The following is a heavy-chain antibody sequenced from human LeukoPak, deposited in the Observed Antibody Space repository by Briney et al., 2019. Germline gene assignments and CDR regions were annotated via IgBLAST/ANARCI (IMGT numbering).Heavy chain of an antibody. V-gene: IGHV4-39*07. CDR1: GGSISSSSYY. D-gene: IGHD2-15*01. J-gene: IGHJ4*02. Sequence: SETLSLTCTVSGGSISSSSYYWGWIRQPPGKGLEWIGSIYYSGSTYYNPSLKSRVTISVDTSKNQFSLKLSSVTAADTAVYYCAVEEAGSFVYWGQGTQVTVSS. CDR3: AVEEAGSFVY. CDR2: IYYSGST.